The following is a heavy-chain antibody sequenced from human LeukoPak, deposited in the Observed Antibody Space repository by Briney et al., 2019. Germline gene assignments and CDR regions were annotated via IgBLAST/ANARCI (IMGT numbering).Heavy chain of an antibody. CDR1: GLTFSSHW. Sequence: GGSLRLSCAASGLTFSSHWMSWVRQAPGKGLEWVANIKQDGSDKYYVDSVKGRFTISRDNAENSLYLQMNSLRVEDTAVYYCARGGHVLLWFGELLYDIWGQGTMVTVSS. V-gene: IGHV3-7*04. D-gene: IGHD3-10*01. CDR3: ARGGHVLLWFGELLYDI. CDR2: IKQDGSDK. J-gene: IGHJ3*02.